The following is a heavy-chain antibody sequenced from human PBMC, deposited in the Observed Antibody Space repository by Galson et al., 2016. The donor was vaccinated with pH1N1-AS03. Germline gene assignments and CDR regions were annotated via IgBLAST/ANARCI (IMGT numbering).Heavy chain of an antibody. J-gene: IGHJ4*03. CDR2: VNGDGSST. D-gene: IGHD7-27*01. CDR3: ARTNWFDY. V-gene: IGHV3-74*01. Sequence: SLRLSCAASGFTFSNLWMHWVRQGPGKGLVWVARVNGDGSSTTYADSVKGRFTISRDNAKNSLYLQMDSLRAEDTAVYYCARTNWFDYWGQGTWVTVSS. CDR1: GFTFSNLW.